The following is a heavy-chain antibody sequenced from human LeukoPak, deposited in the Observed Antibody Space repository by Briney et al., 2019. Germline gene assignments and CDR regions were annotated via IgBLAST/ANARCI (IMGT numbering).Heavy chain of an antibody. J-gene: IGHJ4*02. CDR2: INPSGGST. CDR1: GYTFTSYY. V-gene: IGHV1-46*01. D-gene: IGHD5-18*01. Sequence: ASVKVSCKASGYTFTSYYMHWVRQAPGQGLEWMGIINPSGGSTSYAQKFQGRVTMTRDMSTSTVYMELSSLRSEDTAVYYCARDLGGIQLWDNFDYWGQGTLVTVSS. CDR3: ARDLGGIQLWDNFDY.